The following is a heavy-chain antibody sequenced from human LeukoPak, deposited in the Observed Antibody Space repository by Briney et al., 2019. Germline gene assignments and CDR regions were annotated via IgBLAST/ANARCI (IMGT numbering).Heavy chain of an antibody. J-gene: IGHJ4*02. CDR2: IIPIFGTA. CDR1: GGTFSSYA. V-gene: IGHV1-69*13. CDR3: AREGITPCSSTSCHGYYFDY. Sequence: GASVKVSCKASGGTFSSYAISWVRQAPGQGLEWMGGIIPIFGTANYAQKFQGRVTITADESTSTAYMELNSLRSEDTAVYYCAREGITPCSSTSCHGYYFDYWGQGTLVTVSS. D-gene: IGHD2-2*01.